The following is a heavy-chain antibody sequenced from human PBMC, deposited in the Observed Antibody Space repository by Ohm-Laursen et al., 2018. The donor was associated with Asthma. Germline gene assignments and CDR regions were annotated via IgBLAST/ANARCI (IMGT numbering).Heavy chain of an antibody. CDR3: AKGIVPVYYYGLDV. Sequence: SLRLSCAASGFSFSSYAMPWVRQAPGKGLECVALISYDGSTESYADSVKGRFTISRDNFKNTVHLDMNSLRAEDTAVYHCAKGIVPVYYYGLDVWGQGTTVTVSS. D-gene: IGHD1-26*01. CDR2: ISYDGSTE. CDR1: GFSFSSYA. V-gene: IGHV3-30*18. J-gene: IGHJ6*02.